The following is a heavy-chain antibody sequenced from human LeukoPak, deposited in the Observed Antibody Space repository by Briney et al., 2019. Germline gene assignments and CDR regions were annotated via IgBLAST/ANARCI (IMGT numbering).Heavy chain of an antibody. CDR3: ARVEIPTIGTFDY. J-gene: IGHJ4*02. D-gene: IGHD1-1*01. CDR2: IYYGGSA. V-gene: IGHV4-31*03. Sequence: PSETLSLTCTVSGGSISSGGYYWSWIRQHPGKGLEWIGYIYYGGSAYYNPSLKSRITISVDTSKNQFSLKLSSVTAADTAVYYCARVEIPTIGTFDYWGQGTLVTVSS. CDR1: GGSISSGGYY.